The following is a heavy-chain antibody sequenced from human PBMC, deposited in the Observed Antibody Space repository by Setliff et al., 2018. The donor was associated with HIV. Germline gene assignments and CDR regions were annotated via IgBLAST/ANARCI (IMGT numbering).Heavy chain of an antibody. CDR3: ATGAIGYYPPFDF. D-gene: IGHD2-2*03. V-gene: IGHV1-2*02. J-gene: IGHJ4*02. CDR2: MDPKSGGA. Sequence: ASVKVSCKTSGYAITGYYIHWVRQAPGQGLQWMGWMDPKSGGANPAPIFQGRVTMTTDTSITSVYLELSGLTSADTAVYYCATGAIGYYPPFDFWGQGTLVTVSS. CDR1: GYAITGYY.